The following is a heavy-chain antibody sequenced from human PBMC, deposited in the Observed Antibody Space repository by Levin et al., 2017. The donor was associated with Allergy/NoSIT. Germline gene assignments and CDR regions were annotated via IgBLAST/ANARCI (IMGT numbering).Heavy chain of an antibody. J-gene: IGHJ6*02. D-gene: IGHD3-22*01. V-gene: IGHV3-21*01. Sequence: PSETLSLTCAASGILFSSYDMNWVHQAPGKGLEWVSSISAGGNYIYYADSVKGRFTISRDNAKNSLFLQMNSLRAEDTAVYYCASWAMYHYDRSAFDYFYYAMDVWGQGTTVTVSS. CDR3: ASWAMYHYDRSAFDYFYYAMDV. CDR1: GILFSSYD. CDR2: ISAGGNYI.